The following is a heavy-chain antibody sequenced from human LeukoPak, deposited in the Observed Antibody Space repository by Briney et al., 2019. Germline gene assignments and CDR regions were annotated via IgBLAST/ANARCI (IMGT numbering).Heavy chain of an antibody. Sequence: PGGSLRLSCAASGFTFSIYWMSWVRLAPGKGLGRVANIKSDGGETYYMDSVKGRFTISRDNAKNSLYLQMNSLRAEDTAVYYCARDMGWQQFDCWGQGTLVTVSS. CDR2: IKSDGGET. CDR1: GFTFSIYW. D-gene: IGHD5-24*01. J-gene: IGHJ4*02. V-gene: IGHV3-7*01. CDR3: ARDMGWQQFDC.